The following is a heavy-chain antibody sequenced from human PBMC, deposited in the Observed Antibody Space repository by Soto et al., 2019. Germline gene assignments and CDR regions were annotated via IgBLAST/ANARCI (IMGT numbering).Heavy chain of an antibody. CDR2: VHYYGST. CDR1: GDSIRSTNYY. Sequence: SETLSLTCTVSGDSIRSTNYYWGWIRQPPGKGLEWIGIVHYYGSTYYNPSLKSRLTISVDTSQVSLKLTSVTAADTAVYYCARQAGGDSSGYSLDYFDYWGQGTLVTVSS. V-gene: IGHV4-39*01. CDR3: ARQAGGDSSGYSLDYFDY. D-gene: IGHD3-22*01. J-gene: IGHJ4*02.